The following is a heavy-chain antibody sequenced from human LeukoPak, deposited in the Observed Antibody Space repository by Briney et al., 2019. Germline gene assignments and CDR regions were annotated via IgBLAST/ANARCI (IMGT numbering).Heavy chain of an antibody. D-gene: IGHD4-17*01. V-gene: IGHV3-33*01. CDR3: ARDRVGDYGDGDY. CDR2: IWYDGSNK. J-gene: IGHJ4*02. Sequence: GGSLRLSCAASGFTFSSYGMHWVRQAPGKGLEWVAVIWYDGSNKYYADSVKGRFTISRDNSKNTLYLQMNSLRAEDTAVYYCARDRVGDYGDGDYWGQGTLDTVSS. CDR1: GFTFSSYG.